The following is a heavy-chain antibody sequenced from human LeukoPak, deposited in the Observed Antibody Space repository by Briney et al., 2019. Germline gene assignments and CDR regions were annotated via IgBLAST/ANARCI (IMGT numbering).Heavy chain of an antibody. CDR1: GGSISTSGSY. CDR3: ARVFDQLLTFGGHNWFDP. CDR2: IYYSGST. Sequence: SETLSLTCTISGGSISTSGSYWGWIRQPPGKGLEWIGSIYYSGSTYYNPSLKSRVTISVDTSKNQFSLKLSSVTAADTAVYYCARVFDQLLTFGGHNWFDPWGQGTLVTVSS. D-gene: IGHD2-2*01. V-gene: IGHV4-39*07. J-gene: IGHJ5*02.